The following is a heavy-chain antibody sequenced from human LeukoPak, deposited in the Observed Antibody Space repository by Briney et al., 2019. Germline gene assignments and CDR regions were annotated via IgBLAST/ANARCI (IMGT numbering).Heavy chain of an antibody. Sequence: PSETLSLTCAVYGGSFSGYYWSWIRQPPGKGLEWIGEINHSGSTNYNPSLKSRVTISVDTSKNQFSLKLSSVTAADTAVYYCARGIYSSWAWYFDYWGQGTLVTVSS. V-gene: IGHV4-34*01. CDR3: ARGIYSSWAWYFDY. J-gene: IGHJ4*02. D-gene: IGHD6-6*01. CDR2: INHSGST. CDR1: GGSFSGYY.